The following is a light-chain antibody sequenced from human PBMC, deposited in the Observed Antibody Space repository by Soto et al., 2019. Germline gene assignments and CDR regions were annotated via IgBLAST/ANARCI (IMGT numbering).Light chain of an antibody. CDR3: SSYTSSSTPYV. J-gene: IGLJ1*01. V-gene: IGLV2-14*01. Sequence: QSALTQPASVSGSPGQSITISCTGTSSDVGGYNYVSWYQQHPDKAPKLMIYEVSNRPSGVSNRFAGSKSGNTASRTISGLQAEDEADYYCSSYTSSSTPYVFGTGTKLTVL. CDR2: EVS. CDR1: SSDVGGYNY.